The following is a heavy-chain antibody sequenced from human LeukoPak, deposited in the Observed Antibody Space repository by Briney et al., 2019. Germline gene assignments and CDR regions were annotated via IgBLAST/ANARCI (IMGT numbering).Heavy chain of an antibody. CDR2: MNPNSGNT. D-gene: IGHD6-19*01. CDR3: TRGSSGRRDN. CDR1: GYTFTSCD. J-gene: IGHJ4*02. Sequence: ASEKVSCKASGYTFTSCDINWVRQATGQGLEWMGWMNPNSGNTGYGQSFQGRITMTRDISIGTAYMELSNLTSEDTAIYYCTRGSSGRRDNWGQGTLVTVS. V-gene: IGHV1-8*01.